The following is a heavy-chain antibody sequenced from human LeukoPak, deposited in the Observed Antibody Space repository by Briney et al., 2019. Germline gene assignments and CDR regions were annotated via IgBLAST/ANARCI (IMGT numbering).Heavy chain of an antibody. V-gene: IGHV4-39*07. Sequence: ASETLSLTCTVSGGSISSSSYYWGWIRQPPGKGLEWIGSIYYSGSTYYNPSLKSRVTISVDTSKNQFSLKLSSVTAADTAVYYCARARAAVGYWGQGTLVTVSS. CDR3: ARARAAVGY. J-gene: IGHJ4*02. D-gene: IGHD2-15*01. CDR2: IYYSGST. CDR1: GGSISSSSYY.